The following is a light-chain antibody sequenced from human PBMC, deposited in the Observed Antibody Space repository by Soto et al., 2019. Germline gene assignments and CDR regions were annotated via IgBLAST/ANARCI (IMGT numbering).Light chain of an antibody. CDR3: QYYGSSPPFT. Sequence: EIVLTQSPGTLSLSPGERATLSCRASQSVRNSDLAWYQQTPGQAPRLLIHGASIRATGIPDRFSGSGSGTDYTLTISRREPEDFSVYYCQYYGSSPPFTFGPGTKVDIK. V-gene: IGKV3-20*01. CDR1: QSVRNSD. J-gene: IGKJ3*01. CDR2: GAS.